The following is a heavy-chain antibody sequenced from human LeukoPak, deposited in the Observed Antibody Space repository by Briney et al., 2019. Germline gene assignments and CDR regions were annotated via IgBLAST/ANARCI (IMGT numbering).Heavy chain of an antibody. D-gene: IGHD3-22*01. Sequence: AGGSLRLSCAASGFTFSSYSMNWVRQAPGKGLEWVSSISSSSYIYYADSVKGRFTISRDNAKNSLYLQMNSLRAEDTAVYYCARAKKEYYYDSSGYYYVYAFDIWGQGTMVTVSS. CDR2: ISSSSYI. V-gene: IGHV3-21*01. CDR3: ARAKKEYYYDSSGYYYVYAFDI. CDR1: GFTFSSYS. J-gene: IGHJ3*02.